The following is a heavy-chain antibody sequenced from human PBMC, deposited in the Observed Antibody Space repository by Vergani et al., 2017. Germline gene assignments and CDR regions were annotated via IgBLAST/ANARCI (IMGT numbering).Heavy chain of an antibody. CDR3: AREYSSTSGRAFDF. V-gene: IGHV3-21*05. J-gene: IGHJ4*02. CDR1: GFSLSRFW. D-gene: IGHD2-2*01. Sequence: EVQLVESGGGLVKPGGSLRLSCAASGFSLSRFWMSWVRQAPGKGLEWVSFVSTGTKSQSYAESVKGRFTISRDSAKNSLYLQMDSLRAEDTAVYYCAREYSSTSGRAFDFWGQGTLVVVSS. CDR2: VSTGTKSQ.